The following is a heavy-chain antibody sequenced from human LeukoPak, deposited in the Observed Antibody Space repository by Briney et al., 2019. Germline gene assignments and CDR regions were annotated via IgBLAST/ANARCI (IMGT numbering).Heavy chain of an antibody. CDR2: IYHSGST. Sequence: SQTLSLTCAVSGGSISSGGYSWSWIRQPPGKGLEWIGYIYHSGSTYYNPSLKSRVTISVDRSKNQFSLKLSSVTAADTAVYYCARGGPPYDFWSGYYHRYYFDYWGQGTLVTVSS. V-gene: IGHV4-30-2*01. CDR1: GGSISSGGYS. CDR3: ARGGPPYDFWSGYYHRYYFDY. J-gene: IGHJ4*02. D-gene: IGHD3-3*01.